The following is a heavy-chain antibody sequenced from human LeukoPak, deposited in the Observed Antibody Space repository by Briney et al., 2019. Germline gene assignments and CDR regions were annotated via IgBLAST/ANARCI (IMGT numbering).Heavy chain of an antibody. J-gene: IGHJ4*02. CDR2: ISSSSSYI. Sequence: GGSLRLSCAASGFTFSSYSMNWVRQAPGKGLEWVSSISSSSSYIYYADSVKGRFTISRDNAKNSLYLQMNSLRAGDTAVYYCAKYQQLVFFDYWGQGTLVTVSS. CDR3: AKYQQLVFFDY. CDR1: GFTFSSYS. V-gene: IGHV3-21*04. D-gene: IGHD6-13*01.